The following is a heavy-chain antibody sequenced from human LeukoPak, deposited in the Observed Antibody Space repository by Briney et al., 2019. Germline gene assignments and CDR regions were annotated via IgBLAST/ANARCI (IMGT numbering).Heavy chain of an antibody. CDR1: GGTFSSYA. V-gene: IGHV1-69*01. D-gene: IGHD2-2*02. CDR3: AWCFSSTSCYRYYYYYYMDV. J-gene: IGHJ6*03. Sequence: GSSVEVSCKASGGTFSSYAISWVRQAPGQGLEWMGGIIPIFGTANYAQKFQGRVTITADESTSTAYMELSSLRSEDTAVYYCAWCFSSTSCYRYYYYYYMDVWGKGTTVTVSS. CDR2: IIPIFGTA.